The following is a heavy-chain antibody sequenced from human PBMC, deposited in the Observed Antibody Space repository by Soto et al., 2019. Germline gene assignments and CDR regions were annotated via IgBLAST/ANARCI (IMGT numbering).Heavy chain of an antibody. CDR3: ARWGTFWSGSPSRYFDL. CDR1: GFTFSSYS. J-gene: IGHJ2*01. Sequence: GGSLRLSGAASGFTFSSYSMNLGRQSPGKVREWVSSISSSSSYIYNADSVKGRFTISRDNAKRSLYLQMNSLRAEDTAVYYCARWGTFWSGSPSRYFDLWGRGTLVTVSS. CDR2: ISSSSSYI. D-gene: IGHD3-3*01. V-gene: IGHV3-21*01.